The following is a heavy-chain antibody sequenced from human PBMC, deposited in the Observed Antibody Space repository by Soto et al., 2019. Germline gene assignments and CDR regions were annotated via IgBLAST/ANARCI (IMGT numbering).Heavy chain of an antibody. Sequence: QVQLVESGGGVVQPGRSLRLSCAASGFTFSSYAMHWVRQAPGKGLEWVAVISYDGSNKYYADSVKGRFTVSRDNSKNTLYLQMNSLRAEDTAVYYCARDFTGAIWFDPWGQGTLVTVSS. D-gene: IGHD3-10*01. CDR2: ISYDGSNK. V-gene: IGHV3-30-3*01. CDR1: GFTFSSYA. J-gene: IGHJ5*02. CDR3: ARDFTGAIWFDP.